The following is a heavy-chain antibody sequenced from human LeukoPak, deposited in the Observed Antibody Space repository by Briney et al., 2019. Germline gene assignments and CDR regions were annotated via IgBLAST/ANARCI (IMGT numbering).Heavy chain of an antibody. CDR2: LYSGGST. V-gene: IGHV3-66*01. Sequence: GGSLRLSCAASGFTVRTNYMTWVRQAPGKGLEWVSILYSGGSTFYADSVKGRFTISRDTSKNTLYLQMNSLRAEDTAVYYCARGTNDVLAGYYYWGQGTLVTVPS. D-gene: IGHD3-9*01. CDR3: ARGTNDVLAGYYY. CDR1: GFTVRTNY. J-gene: IGHJ4*02.